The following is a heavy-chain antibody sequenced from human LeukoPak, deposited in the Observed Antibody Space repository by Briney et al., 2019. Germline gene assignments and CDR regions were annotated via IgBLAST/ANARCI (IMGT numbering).Heavy chain of an antibody. D-gene: IGHD3-22*01. J-gene: IGHJ4*02. V-gene: IGHV4-34*01. CDR3: ARKATENYDSSGYYYG. CDR2: INHSGST. Sequence: SETLSLTCAVYGGSFSGYYWSWIRQPPGKGLEWIGEINHSGSTNHNPSLKSRVTISVDTSKNQFSLKLSSVTAADTAVYYCARKATENYDSSGYYYGWGQGTLVTVSS. CDR1: GGSFSGYY.